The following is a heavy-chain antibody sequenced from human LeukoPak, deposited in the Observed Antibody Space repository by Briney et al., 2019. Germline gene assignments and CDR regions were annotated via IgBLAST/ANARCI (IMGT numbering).Heavy chain of an antibody. CDR1: GYTFTGYY. CDR3: ARSSSSWFPVYFDY. J-gene: IGHJ4*02. V-gene: IGHV1-2*02. D-gene: IGHD6-13*01. CDR2: INPNSGGT. Sequence: ASVKVSCKASGYTFTGYYIHWVRQAPGQGLEWMGWINPNSGGTNYAQKFQGRVTMTRDTSISTAYMELSRLRSDDTAVYYCARSSSSWFPVYFDYWGQGTLVTVSS.